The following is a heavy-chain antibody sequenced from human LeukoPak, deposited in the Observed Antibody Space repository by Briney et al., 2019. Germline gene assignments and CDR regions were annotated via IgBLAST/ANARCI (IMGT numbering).Heavy chain of an antibody. D-gene: IGHD2-2*02. CDR3: AREGGYCSSTDCYSWFDP. Sequence: TSETLSLTCTVSGGSISSYYWSWIRQPPGKGLEWIGYIYYSGSTNYNPSLKSRVTISVDTPKNQLSLNLTSVTAADTAVYYCAREGGYCSSTDCYSWFDPWGQGTLVTVSS. J-gene: IGHJ5*02. CDR1: GGSISSYY. CDR2: IYYSGST. V-gene: IGHV4-59*01.